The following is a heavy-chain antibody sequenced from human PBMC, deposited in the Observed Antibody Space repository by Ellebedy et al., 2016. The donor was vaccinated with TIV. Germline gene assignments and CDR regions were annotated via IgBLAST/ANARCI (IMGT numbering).Heavy chain of an antibody. CDR1: GYTLTELS. Sequence: ASVKVSXXVSGYTLTELSMHWVRQAPGKGLEWMGGFDPEDGETIYAQKFQGRVTMTTDTSTSTAYMELRSLRSDDTAVYYCARDPNSYDFWSGYYFDYWGQGTLVTVSS. D-gene: IGHD3-3*01. J-gene: IGHJ4*02. CDR2: FDPEDGET. V-gene: IGHV1-24*01. CDR3: ARDPNSYDFWSGYYFDY.